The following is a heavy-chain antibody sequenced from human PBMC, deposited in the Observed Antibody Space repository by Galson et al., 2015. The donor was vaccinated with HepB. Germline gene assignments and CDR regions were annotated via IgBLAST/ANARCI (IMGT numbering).Heavy chain of an antibody. CDR2: IIPIFGTA. Sequence: SVKVSCKASGGTFSSYAISWVRQAPGQGLEWMGGIIPIFGTANYAQEFQGRVTITADESTSTAYMELSGLRSEDTAVYYCVLGYCSGGSCYALLYWGQGTLVTVSS. J-gene: IGHJ4*02. CDR3: VLGYCSGGSCYALLY. CDR1: GGTFSSYA. V-gene: IGHV1-69*13. D-gene: IGHD2-15*01.